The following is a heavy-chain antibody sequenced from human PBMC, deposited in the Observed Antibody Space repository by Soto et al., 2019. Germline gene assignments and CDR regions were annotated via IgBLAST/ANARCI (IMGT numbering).Heavy chain of an antibody. D-gene: IGHD3-3*01. CDR2: ISAYNGNT. Sequence: GASVKVSCKASGYTFTGYGISWVRQAPGQGLEWMGWISAYNGNTNYAQKLQGRVTMTTDTSTRTAYMELRRLRSDDTAVYYCARAYDFWSGYYQGAFDIWGQGTMVTVSS. CDR1: GYTFTGYG. V-gene: IGHV1-18*01. CDR3: ARAYDFWSGYYQGAFDI. J-gene: IGHJ3*02.